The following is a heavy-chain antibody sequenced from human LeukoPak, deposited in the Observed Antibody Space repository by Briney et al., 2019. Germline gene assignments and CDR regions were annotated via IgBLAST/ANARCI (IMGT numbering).Heavy chain of an antibody. CDR1: GFTFSNAW. CDR3: TTDESLSGYCTNGVCRYYYYYMDV. J-gene: IGHJ6*03. Sequence: GGSLRLSCAASGFTFSNAWMSWVRQAPGKGLEWVGRIKSKTDGGTTDYAAPVKGRFTISRDDSKNTLYLQMNSLKTEDTAVYYCTTDESLSGYCTNGVCRYYYYYMDVRGKGTTVTVS. V-gene: IGHV3-15*01. D-gene: IGHD2-8*01. CDR2: IKSKTDGGTT.